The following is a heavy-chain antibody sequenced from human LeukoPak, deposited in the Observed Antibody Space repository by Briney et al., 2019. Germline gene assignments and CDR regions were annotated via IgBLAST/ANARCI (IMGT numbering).Heavy chain of an antibody. D-gene: IGHD3-3*01. J-gene: IGHJ4*02. CDR2: INPNSGGT. Sequence: ASVKVSCKASGYTFTGYYMHWVRQAPGQGLEWMGWINPNSGGTNYEQKFQGRVTMTRDTSISTAYMELSRPRSDDTAVYYCARDPTRGYDFWSGYYEGGDYWGQGTLVTVSS. CDR3: ARDPTRGYDFWSGYYEGGDY. V-gene: IGHV1-2*02. CDR1: GYTFTGYY.